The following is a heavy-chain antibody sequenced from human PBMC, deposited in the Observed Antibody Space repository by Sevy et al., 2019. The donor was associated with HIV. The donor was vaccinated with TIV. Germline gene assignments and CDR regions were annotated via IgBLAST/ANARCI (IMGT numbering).Heavy chain of an antibody. CDR3: ARGSYCSSTSCRTPYYYYYYMDV. J-gene: IGHJ6*03. CDR2: INPNSGGT. D-gene: IGHD2-2*01. CDR1: GYTFTGYY. V-gene: IGHV1-2*04. Sequence: ASVKVSCKASGYTFTGYYMHWVRQAPGQGLEWMGWINPNSGGTNYAQKFQGWVTMTRDTSISTAYMELSRLRSDDTAVLYRARGSYCSSTSCRTPYYYYYYMDVWGKGTTVTVSS.